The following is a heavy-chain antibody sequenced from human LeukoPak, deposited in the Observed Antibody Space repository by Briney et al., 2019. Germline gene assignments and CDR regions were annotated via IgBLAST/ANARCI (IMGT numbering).Heavy chain of an antibody. CDR1: GYNFNSHG. D-gene: IGHD5-12*01. CDR3: ARDGRRGYSGYRFDY. CDR2: ISTYNGNT. J-gene: IGHJ4*02. V-gene: IGHV1-18*04. Sequence: ASVTVSCKASGYNFNSHGIIWVRQAPGQGLEWMGWISTYNGNTNYARKFQGRVTMTTDTSTSTVSMELRSLRSDDTALYYCARDGRRGYSGYRFDYWGQGTLVTVSS.